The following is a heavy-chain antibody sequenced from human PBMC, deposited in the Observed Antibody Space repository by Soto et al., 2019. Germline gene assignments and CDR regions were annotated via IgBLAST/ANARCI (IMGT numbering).Heavy chain of an antibody. V-gene: IGHV1-8*01. CDR3: AKIPILGRGSGWWDYYYGMDV. J-gene: IGHJ6*02. CDR2: VNPNSGNT. D-gene: IGHD6-19*01. Sequence: QVQLVQSGAEVKKPGASVKVSCKASGYTFTSYDISWVRQAPGQGLEWMGWVNPNSGNTGYAQRFQGRVTMTRNTSISTAYMELSSLRSEDTAVYYCAKIPILGRGSGWWDYYYGMDVWGQGTTVTVSS. CDR1: GYTFTSYD.